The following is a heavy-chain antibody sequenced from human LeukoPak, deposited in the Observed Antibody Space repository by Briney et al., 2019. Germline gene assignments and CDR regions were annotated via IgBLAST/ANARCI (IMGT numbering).Heavy chain of an antibody. D-gene: IGHD1-1*01. CDR1: GFTFSSYG. J-gene: IGHJ4*02. Sequence: GGSLRLSCAASGFTFSSYGMHWVRQAPGKGLEWVAVISYDGSNKYYADSVKGRFTISRDNSKNTLYLQMNSLRAEDTAVYYCARDHSKKLAYFDYWGQGTLVTVSS. CDR3: ARDHSKKLAYFDY. CDR2: ISYDGSNK. V-gene: IGHV3-30*03.